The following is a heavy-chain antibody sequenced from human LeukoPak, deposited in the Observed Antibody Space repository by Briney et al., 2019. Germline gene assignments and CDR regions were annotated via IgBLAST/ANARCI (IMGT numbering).Heavy chain of an antibody. V-gene: IGHV1-18*01. Sequence: GASVKVSCKASGYTFTSYGISWVRRAPGQGLEWMGWISAYNGNTNYAQKLQGRVTMTTDTSTSTAYMELRSLRSDDTAVYYCAAGGYCSSTSCYDPYYYYGMDVWGQGTTVTVSS. J-gene: IGHJ6*02. CDR3: AAGGYCSSTSCYDPYYYYGMDV. CDR2: ISAYNGNT. CDR1: GYTFTSYG. D-gene: IGHD2-2*01.